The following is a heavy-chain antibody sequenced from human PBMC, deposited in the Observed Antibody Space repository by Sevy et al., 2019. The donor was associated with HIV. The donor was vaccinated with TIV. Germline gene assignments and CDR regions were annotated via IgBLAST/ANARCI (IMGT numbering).Heavy chain of an antibody. Sequence: GGFLRLSCAASGFTFSSYAIHWVRQTPGKGLEWVAVISYDGNNKYYADSVKGRFTVSRDNSKNTLYAHMNSLRAEDAAVYYCAKDHNLWSEGGFLHHWGQGTLVTVSS. CDR3: AKDHNLWSEGGFLHH. V-gene: IGHV3-30*18. CDR1: GFTFSSYA. CDR2: ISYDGNNK. D-gene: IGHD3-10*01. J-gene: IGHJ1*01.